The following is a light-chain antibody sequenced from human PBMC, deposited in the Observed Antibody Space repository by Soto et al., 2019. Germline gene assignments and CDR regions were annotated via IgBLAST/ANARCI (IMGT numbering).Light chain of an antibody. Sequence: DIQMTQSPSTLSGSVGDRVTITCRASQTISSWLAWYQQKPGKAPKLLIYKASTLKSGVPSRFSGSGSGTEFTITISRMQNDDFATYYCQQYNSYSEAFGQGTKVDIK. CDR2: KAS. CDR3: QQYNSYSEA. V-gene: IGKV1-5*03. J-gene: IGKJ1*01. CDR1: QTISSW.